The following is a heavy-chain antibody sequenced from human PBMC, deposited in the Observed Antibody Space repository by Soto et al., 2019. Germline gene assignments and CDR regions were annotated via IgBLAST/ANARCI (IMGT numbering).Heavy chain of an antibody. CDR1: GYSFSSYW. V-gene: IGHV5-10-1*01. D-gene: IGHD3-22*01. CDR3: ARLGLGDYYDSSSYYVY. CDR2: IDASDSYT. Sequence: PGESLKISCKGSGYSFSSYWITWVRQMPGKGLEWMGRIDASDSYTKYSPSFQGHVSISVDKTINTAYLQWSSLKASDTAVYYCARLGLGDYYDSSSYYVYWGQGTLVTVSS. J-gene: IGHJ4*02.